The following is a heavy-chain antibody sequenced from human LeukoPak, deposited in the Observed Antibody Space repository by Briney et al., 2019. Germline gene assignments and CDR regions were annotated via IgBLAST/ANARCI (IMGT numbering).Heavy chain of an antibody. CDR1: GGSISTYY. V-gene: IGHV4-4*07. CDR3: ARDLEGIDSRSWYSYYYMDV. D-gene: IGHD6-13*01. J-gene: IGHJ6*03. CDR2: ISTSDST. Sequence: SETLSLTCTVSGGSISTYYWSWIRQPAGKGLEWVGRISTSDSTNYNPSLKSRVTMSVDTSKNQFSLKLTSMTAADTAVYYCARDLEGIDSRSWYSYYYMDVWGKGTTVTVSS.